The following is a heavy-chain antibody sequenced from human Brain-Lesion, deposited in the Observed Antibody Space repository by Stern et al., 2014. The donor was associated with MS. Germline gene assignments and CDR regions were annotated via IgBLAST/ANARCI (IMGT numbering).Heavy chain of an antibody. CDR2: INGVDDKT. V-gene: IGHV1-3*01. J-gene: IGHJ4*02. CDR1: GYTFIRYA. Sequence: QDQLVESGAEVKKPGASVKVSCKASGYTFIRYAMQWVRQAPGQRLAWMGRINGVDDKTKYSHKFQGRVTITRDTSANTVYMELSSLRSEDTAVYYCARDDHRDSSGHYAPFDYWGQGTRVTVSS. D-gene: IGHD3-22*01. CDR3: ARDDHRDSSGHYAPFDY.